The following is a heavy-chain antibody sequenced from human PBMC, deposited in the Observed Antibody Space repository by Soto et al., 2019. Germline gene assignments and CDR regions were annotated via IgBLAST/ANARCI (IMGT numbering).Heavy chain of an antibody. J-gene: IGHJ6*02. D-gene: IGHD3-9*01. V-gene: IGHV5-51*01. CDR1: GYTFTNYW. Sequence: GESLKISCQGSGYTFTNYWIGWVRQMPGKGLEWMGVIYPGDSDTKYSPSFQGQVTFSADKSIDTAYLQWTSLKAADTAMYFCGRLTGLPHYYSTDVWGQGTTVTVSS. CDR2: IYPGDSDT. CDR3: GRLTGLPHYYSTDV.